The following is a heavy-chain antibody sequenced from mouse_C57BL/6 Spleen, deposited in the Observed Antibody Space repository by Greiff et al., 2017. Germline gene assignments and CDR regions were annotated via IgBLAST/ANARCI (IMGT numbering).Heavy chain of an antibody. Sequence: DVKLQESGTVLARPGASVKMSCKTSGYTFTSYWMHWVKQRPGQGLEWIGAIYPGNSDTSYNQKFKGKAKLTAVTSASTAYMELSSLTNADSAVYYCTRGYYDSRSLYSFDYWGQGTTLTVSS. CDR2: IYPGNSDT. CDR1: GYTFTSYW. CDR3: TRGYYDSRSLYSFDY. D-gene: IGHD2-4*01. V-gene: IGHV1-5*01. J-gene: IGHJ2*01.